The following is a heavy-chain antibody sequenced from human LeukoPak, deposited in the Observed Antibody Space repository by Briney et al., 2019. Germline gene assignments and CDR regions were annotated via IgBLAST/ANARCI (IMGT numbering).Heavy chain of an antibody. CDR3: ARSCSGTYYTCLDY. J-gene: IGHJ4*02. D-gene: IGHD3-10*02. V-gene: IGHV1-69*04. Sequence: SVKVSCKASGGTFSSYAISWVRQAPGQGLEWMGRIIPILGIANYAQKFQGRVTITADKSTSTAYMELSSLRSEDTAVYYCARSCSGTYYTCLDYWGQGTLVTVSS. CDR2: IIPILGIA. CDR1: GGTFSSYA.